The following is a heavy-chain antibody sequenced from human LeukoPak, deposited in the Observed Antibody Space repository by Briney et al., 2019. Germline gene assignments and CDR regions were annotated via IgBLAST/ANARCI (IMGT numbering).Heavy chain of an antibody. V-gene: IGHV4-59*12. J-gene: IGHJ4*02. Sequence: SSETLSLTCTVSGGSISSYYWSWIRQPPGKGLEWIGYIYYSGSTNYNPSLKSRVTISVDTSKNQFSLKLSPVTAADTAVYYCARDAREWLHHDYWGQGTLVTVSS. CDR1: GGSISSYY. CDR2: IYYSGST. CDR3: ARDAREWLHHDY. D-gene: IGHD3-3*01.